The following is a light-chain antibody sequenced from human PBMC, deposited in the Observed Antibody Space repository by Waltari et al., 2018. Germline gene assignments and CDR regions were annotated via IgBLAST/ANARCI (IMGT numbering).Light chain of an antibody. V-gene: IGKV1-39*01. CDR3: QQSFSAWT. J-gene: IGKJ1*01. CDR1: QAISGF. CDR2: GTS. Sequence: DIQMTQSPSSLSASVGDTVTITCRESQAISGFLNWYQQKPGKAPNLLIYGTSTLHTGVPSRFSGSGSGTEFTLTITSLQPEDFATYYCQQSFSAWTFGRGTRVEIK.